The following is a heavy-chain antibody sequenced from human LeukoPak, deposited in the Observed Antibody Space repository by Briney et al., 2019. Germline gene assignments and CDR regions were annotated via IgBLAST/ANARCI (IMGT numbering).Heavy chain of an antibody. D-gene: IGHD4-17*01. CDR3: AREDGDSPQYY. CDR2: INHSGST. J-gene: IGHJ4*02. Sequence: SETLSLTCAVYGGSFSGYYWSWIRQPPGKGLEWMGEINHSGSTNYNPSLKSRVTISVDTSKNQFSLKLSSVTAADTAVYYCAREDGDSPQYYWGQGTLVTVSS. V-gene: IGHV4-34*01. CDR1: GGSFSGYY.